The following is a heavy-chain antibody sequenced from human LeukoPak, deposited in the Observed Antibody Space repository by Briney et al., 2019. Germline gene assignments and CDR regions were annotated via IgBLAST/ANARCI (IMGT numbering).Heavy chain of an antibody. V-gene: IGHV3-7*01. J-gene: IGHJ6*03. D-gene: IGHD3-3*01. CDR1: GFTFSSYW. CDR2: IKQDGSEK. Sequence: PGGSLRLSCAASGFTFSSYWMSWVRQAPGKGLEWVANIKQDGSEKYYVDSVKGRFTISRDNAKNSLYLQMNSLRAEDTAVYYCARGEGYYDLWSGLTSYMDVWGKGTTVTVSS. CDR3: ARGEGYYDLWSGLTSYMDV.